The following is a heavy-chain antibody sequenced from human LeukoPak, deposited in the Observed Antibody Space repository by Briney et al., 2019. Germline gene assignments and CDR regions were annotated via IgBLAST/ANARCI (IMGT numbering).Heavy chain of an antibody. Sequence: GGSLRLSCAASGLTFSDYYMTWIRQAPGKGLESVSSISGSGTTTYSADSVRGRFTVSRDNAKNSVFLYMNSLRAEDTAVYYCAIQITMIVVVPYFDYWGQGTLVTVSS. J-gene: IGHJ4*02. CDR1: GLTFSDYY. V-gene: IGHV3-11*04. CDR3: AIQITMIVVVPYFDY. CDR2: ISGSGTTT. D-gene: IGHD3-22*01.